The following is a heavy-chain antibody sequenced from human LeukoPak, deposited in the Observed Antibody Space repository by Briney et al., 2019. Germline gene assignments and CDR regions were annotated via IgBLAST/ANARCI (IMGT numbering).Heavy chain of an antibody. CDR3: ARDLDGGNSFDY. Sequence: GGSLRLSCAASGFTFSNYEMNWVRQAPGKGLEWVSYISSSGRTIYYADSVKGRFTISRENAKNSLYLQLNNLRAEDTAIYYCARDLDGGNSFDYGGQGTLVTVSS. CDR1: GFTFSNYE. V-gene: IGHV3-48*03. D-gene: IGHD4-23*01. CDR2: ISSSGRTI. J-gene: IGHJ4*02.